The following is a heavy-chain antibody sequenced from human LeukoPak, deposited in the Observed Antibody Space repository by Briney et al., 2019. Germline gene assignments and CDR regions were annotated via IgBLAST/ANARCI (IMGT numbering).Heavy chain of an antibody. CDR1: VGSISSYY. CDR3: ARGDYYGSGRLLHANWFDP. CDR2: IYYSGST. J-gene: IGHJ5*02. D-gene: IGHD3-10*01. Sequence: SETLSLTCTVSVGSISSYYWSWIRHPPGKGREWVGYIYYSGSTNYSPSLKSRVTMSVDTSKYQFSLKLSSVTAADTAVYYCARGDYYGSGRLLHANWFDPWGQGALVTVSS. V-gene: IGHV4-59*01.